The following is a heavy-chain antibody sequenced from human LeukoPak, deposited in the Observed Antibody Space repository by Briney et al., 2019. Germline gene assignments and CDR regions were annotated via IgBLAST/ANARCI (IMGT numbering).Heavy chain of an antibody. CDR2: ISYDGSNK. D-gene: IGHD6-13*01. V-gene: IGHV3-30*04. J-gene: IGHJ6*03. CDR3: ASSSWYNLFNYYYYYMDV. Sequence: GGSPRLSCAASGFTLSSYAMHWVRQAPGKGLEWVAVISYDGSNKYYADSVKGRFTISRDNAKNSLYLQMNSLRAEDTAVYYCASSSWYNLFNYYYYYMDVWGKGATVTISS. CDR1: GFTLSSYA.